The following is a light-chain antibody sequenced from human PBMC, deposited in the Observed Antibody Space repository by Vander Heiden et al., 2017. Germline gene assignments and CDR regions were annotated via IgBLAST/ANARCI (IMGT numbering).Light chain of an antibody. J-gene: IGLJ2*01. CDR2: GNS. V-gene: IGLV1-40*01. Sequence: QSVLTQPPSVSGAPGQRVTISCTGSSSNIGAGYDVHWYQHLPVTSPNLLIYGNSNRPAGVPDLGSGSQSGASASLAITWLPAEDEADDYCHAYDSSLSGSVVFGGGTKLTVL. CDR1: SSNIGAGYD. CDR3: HAYDSSLSGSVV.